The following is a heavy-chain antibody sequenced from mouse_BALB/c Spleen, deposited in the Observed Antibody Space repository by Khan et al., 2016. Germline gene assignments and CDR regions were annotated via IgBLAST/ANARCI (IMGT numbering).Heavy chain of an antibody. CDR3: ARGYDNYVNWYFDV. D-gene: IGHD2-10*02. CDR2: IDPYDGGT. V-gene: IGHV1S135*01. J-gene: IGHJ1*01. CDR1: GYSFTGYN. Sequence: VQLQQSGPELEKPGASVKITCKASGYSFTGYNMNWVKQRKGKSLEWIGNIDPYDGGTSYNQKFNGKATLTVDKSTSTAYMKLKSLTSDDSAVYYCARGYDNYVNWYFDVWGAGTTVTVSS.